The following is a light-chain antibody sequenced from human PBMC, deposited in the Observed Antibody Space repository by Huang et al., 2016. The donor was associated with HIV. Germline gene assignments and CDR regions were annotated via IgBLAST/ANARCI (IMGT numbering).Light chain of an antibody. CDR3: QQYYTTPYT. V-gene: IGKV4-1*01. Sequence: DIVMIQSPDSLAVSLGERATINCKSSQSVLYSSNNKDYLAWYQQKAGQPPKLLIYWASTRESGVPDRCSGSGSGTDFTLTISTLQAEDVAVYYCQQYYTTPYTFGQGTKLEIK. CDR2: WAS. J-gene: IGKJ2*01. CDR1: QSVLYSSNNKDY.